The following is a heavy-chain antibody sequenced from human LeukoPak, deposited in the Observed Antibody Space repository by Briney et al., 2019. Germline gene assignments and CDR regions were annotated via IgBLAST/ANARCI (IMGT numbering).Heavy chain of an antibody. J-gene: IGHJ3*02. CDR3: ARDKLHTLGAFDI. CDR2: ISYDGSNK. CDR1: GFTFSSYA. V-gene: IGHV3-30*04. D-gene: IGHD1-7*01. Sequence: PSGGSLRLSCAASGFTFSSYAMHWVRQAPGKGLEWVAVISYDGSNKYYADSVKGRFTISRDNSKNTLYLQMNSLRAEDTAVYYCARDKLHTLGAFDIWGQGTMVTVSS.